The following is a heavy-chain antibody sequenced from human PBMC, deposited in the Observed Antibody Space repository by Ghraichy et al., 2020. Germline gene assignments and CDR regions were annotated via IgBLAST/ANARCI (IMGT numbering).Heavy chain of an antibody. V-gene: IGHV1-58*01. J-gene: IGHJ3*02. D-gene: IGHD3-9*01. CDR3: AAASYDILTGLDAFDI. CDR1: GFTFTSSA. CDR2: IVVGSGNT. Sequence: SVKVSCKASGFTFTSSAVQWVRQARGQRLEWIGWIVVGSGNTNYAQKFQERVTITRDMSTSTAYMELSSLRSEDTAVYYCAAASYDILTGLDAFDIWGQGTMVTVSS.